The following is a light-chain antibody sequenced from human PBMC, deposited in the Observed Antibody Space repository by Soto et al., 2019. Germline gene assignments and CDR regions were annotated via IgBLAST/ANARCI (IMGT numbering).Light chain of an antibody. CDR3: EAYDKSLSASV. J-gene: IGLJ7*01. CDR1: STNIGAGYD. Sequence: QSVLTQPPSVSGAPGQRVTISCTGSSTNIGAGYDVHWYQQLPGTAPKLLIYGNSKRPSGVPDRFSGSKSGTSASLAITGLQTEDEADYYCEAYDKSLSASVFGSGTQLTVL. CDR2: GNS. V-gene: IGLV1-40*01.